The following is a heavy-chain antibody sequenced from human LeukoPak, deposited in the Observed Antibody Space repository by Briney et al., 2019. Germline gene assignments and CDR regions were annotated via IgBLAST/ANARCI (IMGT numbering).Heavy chain of an antibody. CDR2: AYSTGGA. D-gene: IGHD5-12*01. V-gene: IGHV4-59*02. Sequence: SETLSLTCIVSGGSVSSLYWHWIRQSPEKGLEWIGYAYSTGGAKYNPSLKNRVTMSFDTPKNHFSLKLTSVTAADTAVYFCARSYGGYVLEEWGQGTLVVVSS. CDR3: ARSYGGYVLEE. CDR1: GGSVSSLY. J-gene: IGHJ4*02.